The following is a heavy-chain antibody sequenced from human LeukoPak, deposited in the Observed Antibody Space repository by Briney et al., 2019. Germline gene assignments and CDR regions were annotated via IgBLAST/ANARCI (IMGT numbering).Heavy chain of an antibody. Sequence: GASVKVSFKASGYTFTSYGISWVRQAPGQGLEWMGWISAYNGNTNYAQKLQGRVTMTTDTSTSTAYMELRSLRSDDTAVYYCALGYCSSTSCSTIDYWGQGTLVTVSS. D-gene: IGHD2-2*01. CDR1: GYTFTSYG. V-gene: IGHV1-18*01. CDR2: ISAYNGNT. CDR3: ALGYCSSTSCSTIDY. J-gene: IGHJ4*02.